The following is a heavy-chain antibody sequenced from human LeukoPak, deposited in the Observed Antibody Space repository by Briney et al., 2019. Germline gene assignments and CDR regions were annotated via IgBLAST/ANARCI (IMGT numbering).Heavy chain of an antibody. CDR3: ARQSVYGDSYYYYGMDV. Sequence: GESLKISCKGSGYSFTSYWIGWVRQMPGKGLEWMGIIYPGDSDARYSPSFQGQVTISADKSISTAYLQWSSLKASDTAMYYCARQSVYGDSYYYYGMDVWGQGTTVTVSS. CDR1: GYSFTSYW. V-gene: IGHV5-51*01. J-gene: IGHJ6*02. D-gene: IGHD4-17*01. CDR2: IYPGDSDA.